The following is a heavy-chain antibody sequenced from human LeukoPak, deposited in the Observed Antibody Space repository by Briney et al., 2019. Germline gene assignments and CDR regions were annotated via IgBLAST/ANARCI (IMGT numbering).Heavy chain of an antibody. D-gene: IGHD3-10*01. CDR1: GFTLSSYW. V-gene: IGHV3-7*01. CDR3: ARLPGSNYYYMDV. Sequence: GGSLRLSCAASGFTLSSYWMSWVRQAPGKGLEWVGNIKQDGSEKYYVDSVKGRFTISRDNAKNTLYLQMNSLRAEDTAVYYCARLPGSNYYYMDVWGKGTTVTGSS. CDR2: IKQDGSEK. J-gene: IGHJ6*03.